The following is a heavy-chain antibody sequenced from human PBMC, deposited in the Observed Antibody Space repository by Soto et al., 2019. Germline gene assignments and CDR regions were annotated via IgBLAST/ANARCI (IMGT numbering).Heavy chain of an antibody. CDR2: ISGSGGST. Sequence: PGGSLRLSCAASGFTFSSYAMSWVRQAPGKGLEWVSAISGSGGSTYYADSVKGRFTISRDNSKNTLYLQMNSLRAEDTAVYYCAKDFLPYYYDSSGYMSWGQGTLVAVSS. CDR3: AKDFLPYYYDSSGYMS. D-gene: IGHD3-22*01. CDR1: GFTFSSYA. J-gene: IGHJ5*02. V-gene: IGHV3-23*01.